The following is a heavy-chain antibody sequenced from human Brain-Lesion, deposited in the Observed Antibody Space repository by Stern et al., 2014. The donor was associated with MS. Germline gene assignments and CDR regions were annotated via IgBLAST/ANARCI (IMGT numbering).Heavy chain of an antibody. V-gene: IGHV4-31*02. CDR2: IHHTGTT. Sequence: QVQLVESGGGLVQPGGSLRLSCAASGFTFDEHYMDWVRQAPGKGLELIGYIHHTGTTYYKPSLKNRLTISLDSSANQFSLKLTSVTAADTALYYCATCGHNYGNSFDIWGQGTLVAVSS. D-gene: IGHD3-16*01. CDR3: ATCGHNYGNSFDI. J-gene: IGHJ3*02. CDR1: GFTFDEHY.